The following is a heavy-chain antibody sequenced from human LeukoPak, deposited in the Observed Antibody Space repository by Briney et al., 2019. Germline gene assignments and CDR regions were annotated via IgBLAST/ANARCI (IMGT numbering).Heavy chain of an antibody. J-gene: IGHJ4*02. D-gene: IGHD3-3*01. CDR2: INHSGST. CDR1: GGSFGGYY. V-gene: IGHV4-34*01. Sequence: PSETLSLTCAVYGGSFGGYYWSWIRQPPGKGLEWIGEINHSGSTNYNPSLKSRVTISVDTSKNQFSLKLSSVTAADTAVYYCARAGLRFSGLGYWGQGTLVTVSS. CDR3: ARAGLRFSGLGY.